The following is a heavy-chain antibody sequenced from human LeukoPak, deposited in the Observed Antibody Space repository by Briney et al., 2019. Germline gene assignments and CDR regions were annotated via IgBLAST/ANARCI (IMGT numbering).Heavy chain of an antibody. Sequence: GGSLRLSCAASGFTFDDYAMHWVRQAPGKGLEWVSGVSWNSGSIGYADSVKGRFTISRDNAKNSLYLQMNSLRAEDTALYYCAKDSGYYYGSGSYRAPYYGMDVWGRGTTVTVSS. CDR3: AKDSGYYYGSGSYRAPYYGMDV. CDR1: GFTFDDYA. D-gene: IGHD3-10*01. V-gene: IGHV3-9*01. CDR2: VSWNSGSI. J-gene: IGHJ6*02.